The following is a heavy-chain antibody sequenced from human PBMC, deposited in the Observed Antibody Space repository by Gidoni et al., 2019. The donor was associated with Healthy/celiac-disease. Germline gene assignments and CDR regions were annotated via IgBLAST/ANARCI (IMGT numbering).Heavy chain of an antibody. V-gene: IGHV3-30-3*01. CDR1: GFTFSSYA. Sequence: QVQLVESGGGVVQPGRSLRLSCAASGFTFSSYAMHWVRQAPGKGLEWVAVISYDGSNKYYADSVKGRFTISRDNSKNTLYLQMNSLRAEDTAVYYCARDPGGVVVPAALFDYWGQGTLVTVSS. J-gene: IGHJ4*02. CDR2: ISYDGSNK. D-gene: IGHD2-2*01. CDR3: ARDPGGVVVPAALFDY.